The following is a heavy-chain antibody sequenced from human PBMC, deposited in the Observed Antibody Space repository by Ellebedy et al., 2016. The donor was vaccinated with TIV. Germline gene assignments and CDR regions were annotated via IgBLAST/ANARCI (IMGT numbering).Heavy chain of an antibody. CDR2: FSVSGST. J-gene: IGHJ2*01. CDR1: GDSISTYS. Sequence: SETLSLTXTVSGDSISTYSWSWIRQPAGKGLEWIGRFSVSGSTDCSPSLKSRLTMSLDTSKNQLSLRLSSVTAADTAVYYCARDARGRAPWYFDIWGRGTLVTVSS. CDR3: ARDARGRAPWYFDI. V-gene: IGHV4-4*07.